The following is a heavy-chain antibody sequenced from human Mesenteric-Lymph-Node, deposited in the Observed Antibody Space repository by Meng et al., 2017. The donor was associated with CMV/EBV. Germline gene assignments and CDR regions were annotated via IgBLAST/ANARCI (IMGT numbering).Heavy chain of an antibody. V-gene: IGHV3-30*04. CDR2: ISYDGSNK. CDR1: GFTFSSYA. Sequence: GESLKISCAASGFTFSSYAMHWVRQAPGKGLEWVAVISYDGSNKYYADSVKGRFTISRDNSKNTLYLQMNSLRAEDTAVYYCARDQSLGATRPLDYWGQGTLVTVSS. D-gene: IGHD1-26*01. CDR3: ARDQSLGATRPLDY. J-gene: IGHJ4*02.